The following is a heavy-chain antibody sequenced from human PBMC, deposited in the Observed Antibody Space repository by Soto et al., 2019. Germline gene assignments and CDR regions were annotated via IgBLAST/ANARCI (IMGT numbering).Heavy chain of an antibody. Sequence: GGSLRLSCAASGFTFSSYALSLVRQAPGKGLEWVSSISGSGGRTYYADSVKGRFTISRDNSKNTVYVQLSSLRAEDTAIYYCAKEGLAGNYPYFDYWGHGTLVTVSS. D-gene: IGHD4-4*01. CDR1: GFTFSSYA. CDR2: ISGSGGRT. CDR3: AKEGLAGNYPYFDY. V-gene: IGHV3-23*01. J-gene: IGHJ4*01.